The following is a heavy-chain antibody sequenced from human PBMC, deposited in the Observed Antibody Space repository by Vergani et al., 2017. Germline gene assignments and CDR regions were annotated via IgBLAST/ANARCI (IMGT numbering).Heavy chain of an antibody. CDR1: GFTFSSYA. D-gene: IGHD3-9*01. CDR3: AREEEVLRYFDRRFYGMDV. CDR2: ISYDGSNK. J-gene: IGHJ6*02. V-gene: IGHV3-30-3*01. Sequence: QVQLVESGGGVVQPGRSLRLSCAASGFTFSSYAMHWVRQAPGXGLEWVAVISYDGSNKYYADSVKGRFTISRDNSKNPLYLQMSSLRAEDTAVYYGAREEEVLRYFDRRFYGMDVWGQGTTVTVSS.